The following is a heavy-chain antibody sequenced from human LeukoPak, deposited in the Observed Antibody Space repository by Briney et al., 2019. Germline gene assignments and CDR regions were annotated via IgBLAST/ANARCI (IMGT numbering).Heavy chain of an antibody. J-gene: IGHJ6*03. V-gene: IGHV1-2*02. CDR3: ARDPPIAVAGKYYYYYYMDV. CDR2: INPNSGGT. CDR1: GYTFTGYY. Sequence: ASVKVSCKPSGYTFTGYYMHGVRQAPGRGLEGMGWINPNSGGTNYAQKLQGRVTMTIDTSTSTAYMELRSLRSDDTAVYYCARDPPIAVAGKYYYYYYMDVWGKGTTVTISS. D-gene: IGHD6-19*01.